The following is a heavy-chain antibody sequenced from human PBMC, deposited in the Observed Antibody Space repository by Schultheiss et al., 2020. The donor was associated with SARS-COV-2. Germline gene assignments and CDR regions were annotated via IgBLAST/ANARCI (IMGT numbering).Heavy chain of an antibody. D-gene: IGHD2-15*01. CDR2: ISGSGGST. Sequence: GESLKISCAASGFTFSSYAMSWVRQAPGKGLEWVSAISGSGGSTYYADSVKGRFTISRDNSKNTLYLQMNSLRAEDTAVYYCAKVVGWYSNYYYYMDVWGKGTTVTVSS. CDR1: GFTFSSYA. CDR3: AKVVGWYSNYYYYMDV. J-gene: IGHJ6*03. V-gene: IGHV3-23*01.